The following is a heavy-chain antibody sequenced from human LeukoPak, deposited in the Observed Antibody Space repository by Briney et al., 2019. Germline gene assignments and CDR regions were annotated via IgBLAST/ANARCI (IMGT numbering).Heavy chain of an antibody. V-gene: IGHV3-74*01. CDR1: GFTFRIYW. J-gene: IGHJ4*02. CDR2: INSAGSST. D-gene: IGHD3-22*01. CDR3: ARDHYYDSSGYSDFFDR. Sequence: GGSLRLSCAASGFTFRIYWMHWVRQAPGKGLVWVSRINSAGSSTTYADSVKGRFTMSRDNAKNTLYLQMNSLRAEDTAVYYCARDHYYDSSGYSDFFDRWGQGTLVTVSS.